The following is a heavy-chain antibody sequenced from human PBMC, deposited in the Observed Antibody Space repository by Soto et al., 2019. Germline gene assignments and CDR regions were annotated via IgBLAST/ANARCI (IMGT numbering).Heavy chain of an antibody. Sequence: QVQLVQSGAAVKKPGASVKVSCKASGYTFTSYGISWLRQAPGQGLEWMGWISAYTGNTNYAQKLQGRVTMTTDTSTSTTYMEMRGLRSDDTDLYYCERQGTIFGEVIRAWYFDLWGRGTLVTVSS. V-gene: IGHV1-18*04. D-gene: IGHD3-3*01. CDR2: ISAYTGNT. CDR1: GYTFTSYG. CDR3: ERQGTIFGEVIRAWYFDL. J-gene: IGHJ2*01.